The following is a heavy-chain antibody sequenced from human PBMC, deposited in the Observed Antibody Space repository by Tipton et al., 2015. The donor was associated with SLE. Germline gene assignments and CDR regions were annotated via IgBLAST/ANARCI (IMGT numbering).Heavy chain of an antibody. CDR3: AKFEKTTDCYLES. V-gene: IGHV3-23*04. CDR2: ISGGGGST. Sequence: QLVQSGGGLIQSGGSLRLSCATSGFTFSSYALSWVRRAPGKGLECVSAISGGGGSTYYADFVKGRFSISIDKSKKTLFLQMTSLRVDDTATYYCAKFEKTTDCYLESWGQGTLVSVSS. D-gene: IGHD2-21*02. J-gene: IGHJ5*02. CDR1: GFTFSSYA.